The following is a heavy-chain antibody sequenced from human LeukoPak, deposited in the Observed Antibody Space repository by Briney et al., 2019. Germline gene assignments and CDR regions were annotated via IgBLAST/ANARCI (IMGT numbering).Heavy chain of an antibody. CDR3: ARDTSYYCSSTSCYFGAYYYYGMDV. J-gene: IGHJ6*02. V-gene: IGHV3-11*01. CDR1: GFTFSDYY. CDR2: ISSSGSTI. D-gene: IGHD2-2*01. Sequence: GSLRLSCAASGFTFSDYYMSWIRQAPGKGLEWVSYISSSGSTIYYADPVKGRFTISRDNAKNSLYLQMNSLRAEDTAVYYCARDTSYYCSSTSCYFGAYYYYGMDVWGQGTTVTVSS.